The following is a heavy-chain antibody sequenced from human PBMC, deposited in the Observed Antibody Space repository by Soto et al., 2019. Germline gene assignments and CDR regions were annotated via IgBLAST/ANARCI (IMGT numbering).Heavy chain of an antibody. CDR1: GGTFSSYA. V-gene: IGHV1-69*13. Sequence: GASVKVSCKASGGTFSSYAISWVRQAPGQGLEWMGGIIPIFGTANYAQKFQGRVTIIADESTSTAYMELSSLRSEDTAVYYCARSLTGTYYYYGMDVWGQGTTVTVSS. CDR2: IIPIFGTA. J-gene: IGHJ6*02. D-gene: IGHD1-20*01. CDR3: ARSLTGTYYYYGMDV.